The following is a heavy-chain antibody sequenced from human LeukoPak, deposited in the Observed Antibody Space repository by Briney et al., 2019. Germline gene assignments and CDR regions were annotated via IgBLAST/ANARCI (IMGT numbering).Heavy chain of an antibody. CDR3: ARQLLWFGELTLAYFDY. CDR2: INQDGSKI. CDR1: GFTFSTYW. J-gene: IGHJ4*02. D-gene: IGHD3-10*01. Sequence: PGGSLRLSCAASGFTFSTYWMTWVRQAPGKGLEWVANINQDGSKINYVDSVKGRFTISRDNAKNSLYLQMNSLRAEDTAVYYCARQLLWFGELTLAYFDYWGQGTLVTVSS. V-gene: IGHV3-7*01.